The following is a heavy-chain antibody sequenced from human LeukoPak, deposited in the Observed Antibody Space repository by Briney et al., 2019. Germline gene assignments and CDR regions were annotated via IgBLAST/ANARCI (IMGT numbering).Heavy chain of an antibody. D-gene: IGHD6-13*01. J-gene: IGHJ6*02. CDR1: GGSTSSYY. CDR3: ARQPWQLVPRYYYYGMDV. CDR2: IYYSGST. Sequence: PSETLSLTCTVSGGSTSSYYWSWIRQPPGKGLEWIGYIYYSGSTNYNPSLKSRVTISVDTSKNQFSLKLSSVTAADTAVYYCARQPWQLVPRYYYYGMDVWGQGTTVTVSS. V-gene: IGHV4-59*08.